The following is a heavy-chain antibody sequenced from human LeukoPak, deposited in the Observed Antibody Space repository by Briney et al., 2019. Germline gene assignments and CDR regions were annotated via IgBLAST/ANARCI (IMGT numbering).Heavy chain of an antibody. Sequence: GRSLRLSRAASGFTFSSYAMHWVRQAPGKGLEWVAVISYDGSNKYYADSVKGRFTISRDNSKNTLYLQMNSLRAEDTAVYYCARDVNWNPRYYYYYYMDVWGKGTTVTVSS. J-gene: IGHJ6*03. D-gene: IGHD1-1*01. CDR2: ISYDGSNK. CDR3: ARDVNWNPRYYYYYYMDV. V-gene: IGHV3-30-3*01. CDR1: GFTFSSYA.